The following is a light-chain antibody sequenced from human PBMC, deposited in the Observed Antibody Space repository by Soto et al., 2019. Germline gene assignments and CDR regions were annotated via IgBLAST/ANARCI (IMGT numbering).Light chain of an antibody. CDR3: QQRSAWPLT. J-gene: IGKJ4*01. V-gene: IGKV3-11*01. CDR1: QGVSSY. Sequence: EIGLTQSPATLSLSPGERATLSCRASQGVSSYLAWYQQKPGQAPRLLIYDASNRATGVPARFSGSGSGTDFTLTISTLESEDFAVYYCQQRSAWPLTFGGGTKVEIK. CDR2: DAS.